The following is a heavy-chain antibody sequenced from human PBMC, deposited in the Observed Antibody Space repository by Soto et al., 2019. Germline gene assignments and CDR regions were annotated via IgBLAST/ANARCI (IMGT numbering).Heavy chain of an antibody. CDR3: ARDPGSIAVAGTI. CDR1: GFSVSSNY. CDR2: IYTVGST. J-gene: IGHJ4*02. D-gene: IGHD6-19*01. V-gene: IGHV3-53*01. Sequence: EVLLVESGGGLIQPGGSLRLACAASGFSVSSNYMSWVRRAPGKGLEWVSVIYTVGSTHYADSVEGRFTISRDIAKNPLYLKMNSPRAEDTAVDYCARDPGSIAVAGTIWGQGPLVTVSS.